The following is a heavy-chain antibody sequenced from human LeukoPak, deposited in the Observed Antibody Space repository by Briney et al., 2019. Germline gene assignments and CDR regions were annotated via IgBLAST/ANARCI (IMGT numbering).Heavy chain of an antibody. V-gene: IGHV3-23*01. CDR2: LGDSDITT. CDR1: GFAFSSHA. D-gene: IGHD5/OR15-5a*01. Sequence: PGGSLRLSCAASGFAFSSHALAWIRQAPGRGLEWVSTLGDSDITTHYADSVKGRFTISRDNFRNTVYIQMNSLRAEDTAVYYCAKEVYGNLDYWGQGALVTVSS. CDR3: AKEVYGNLDY. J-gene: IGHJ4*02.